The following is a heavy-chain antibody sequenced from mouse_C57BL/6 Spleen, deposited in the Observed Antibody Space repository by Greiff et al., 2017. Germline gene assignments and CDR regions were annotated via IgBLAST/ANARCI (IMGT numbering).Heavy chain of an antibody. V-gene: IGHV1-82*01. Sequence: VQVVESGPELVKPGASVKISCKASGYAFSSSWMNWVKQRPGKGLEWIGRIYPGDGDTNYNGKFKGKATLTADKSSSTAYMQLSSLTSEDSAVYFCARFYYDYDKGFAYWGQGTLVTVSA. J-gene: IGHJ3*01. CDR2: IYPGDGDT. CDR1: GYAFSSSW. D-gene: IGHD2-4*01. CDR3: ARFYYDYDKGFAY.